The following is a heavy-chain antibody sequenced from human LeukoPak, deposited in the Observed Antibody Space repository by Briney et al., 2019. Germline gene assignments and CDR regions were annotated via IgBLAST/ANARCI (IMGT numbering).Heavy chain of an antibody. CDR1: GFTVNSDY. D-gene: IGHD4-17*01. V-gene: IGHV3-66*04. J-gene: IGHJ4*02. Sequence: GGSLGLSCAASGFTVNSDYMNWVRQAPGKGLESVSIIYRGDNTYYADSVKGRFTISRDNSKNTLYLQMNSLRVEDTAVYYCARHLYGVGIEYWGQGTLVTVSS. CDR2: IYRGDNT. CDR3: ARHLYGVGIEY.